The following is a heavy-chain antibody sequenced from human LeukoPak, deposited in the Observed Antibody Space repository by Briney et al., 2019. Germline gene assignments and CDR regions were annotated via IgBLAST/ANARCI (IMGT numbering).Heavy chain of an antibody. V-gene: IGHV3-23*01. CDR1: GFTFSSYG. CDR3: AKDLRYCSSTSCLASWFDP. J-gene: IGHJ5*02. D-gene: IGHD2-2*01. Sequence: GGSLRLSCAASGFTFSSYGMSWVRQAPGKGLEWVSAISGSGGSTYYADSVKGRFTISRDNSKNTLYLQMNSLRAEDTAVYYCAKDLRYCSSTSCLASWFDPWGQGTLVTVSS. CDR2: ISGSGGST.